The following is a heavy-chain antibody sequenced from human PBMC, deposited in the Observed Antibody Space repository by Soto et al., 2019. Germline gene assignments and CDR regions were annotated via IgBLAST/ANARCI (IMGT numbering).Heavy chain of an antibody. CDR2: ITSNGGTT. CDR3: ARARDVLTGWXYFDF. V-gene: IGHV3-64*01. Sequence: PGGSLRLSCASSGFTFSSYVMHWVRQAPGKGLEYVSAITSNGGTTYYANSVRGRFTISRDNSKNTLYLQMGSLRTEDMAVYYCARARDVLTGWXYFDFRGQGTLVTVSS. CDR1: GFTFSSYV. J-gene: IGHJ4*02. D-gene: IGHD3-9*01.